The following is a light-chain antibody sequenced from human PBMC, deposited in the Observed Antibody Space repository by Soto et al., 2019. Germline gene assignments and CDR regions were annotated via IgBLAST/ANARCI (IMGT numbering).Light chain of an antibody. Sequence: QSALTQPPSASGSPGQSVTISCTGTSSDVGGYNSVSWYQQHPGKAPKLMIYGVSTRPSGVPDRFSGSKSGNTASLTVSGVQAEDEADYYGRAHSCSNKAVVFCGGTKVTVL. CDR3: RAHSCSNKAVV. CDR1: SSDVGGYNS. J-gene: IGLJ2*01. V-gene: IGLV2-8*01. CDR2: GVS.